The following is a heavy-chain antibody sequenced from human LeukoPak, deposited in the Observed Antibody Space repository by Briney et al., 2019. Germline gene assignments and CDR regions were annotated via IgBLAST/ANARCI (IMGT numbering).Heavy chain of an antibody. Sequence: PGGSLRLSCAASGFTFSSYEMNWVRQAPGKGLEWVSYISSSGYSIYYADSVKGRFTISRDNSKNTLYLQMNSLRAEDTAVYYCAIVEMATTTGGYWGQGTLVTVSS. CDR2: ISSSGYSI. J-gene: IGHJ4*02. CDR1: GFTFSSYE. D-gene: IGHD5-24*01. V-gene: IGHV3-48*03. CDR3: AIVEMATTTGGY.